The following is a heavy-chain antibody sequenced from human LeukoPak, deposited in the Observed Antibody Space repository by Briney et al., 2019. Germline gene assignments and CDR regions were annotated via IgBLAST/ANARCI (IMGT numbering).Heavy chain of an antibody. CDR3: ARVMVRGVQSHGDYYYYYGMDV. Sequence: ASVKVSCKASGGTFSSYAISWVRQAPGQGLEWMGGIIPIFGTANYAQKFQGRVTITADESTSTAYMELSSLRSEDTAVCYCARVMVRGVQSHGDYYYYYGMDVWGQGTTVTVSS. J-gene: IGHJ6*02. CDR1: GGTFSSYA. CDR2: IIPIFGTA. V-gene: IGHV1-69*13. D-gene: IGHD3-10*01.